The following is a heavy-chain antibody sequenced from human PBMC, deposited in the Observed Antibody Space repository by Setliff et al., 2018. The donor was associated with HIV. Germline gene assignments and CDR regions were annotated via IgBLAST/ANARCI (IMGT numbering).Heavy chain of an antibody. V-gene: IGHV4-59*01. CDR1: GGSIGTYY. J-gene: IGHJ6*03. Sequence: PSETLSLTCTIFGGSIGTYYWTWIRQTPGKGLQWIGYISYSGTTDYNPSLKSRVTISLDKSENQLSLRLTSVTAADTAVYYCAKAIDYSDVVYFYYMDVWGKGTTVTVSS. CDR3: AKAIDYSDVVYFYYMDV. D-gene: IGHD3-22*01. CDR2: ISYSGTT.